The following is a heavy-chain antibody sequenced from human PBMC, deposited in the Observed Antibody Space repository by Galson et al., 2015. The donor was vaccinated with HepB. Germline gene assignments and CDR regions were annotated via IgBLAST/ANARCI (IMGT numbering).Heavy chain of an antibody. D-gene: IGHD3-3*01. CDR2: ISYDGNNK. CDR1: RFTFGIYG. V-gene: IGHV3-30*18. J-gene: IGHJ3*01. Sequence: SLRLSCAASRFTFGIYGRRGVHQAPGKGREGVAVISYDGNNKYYVDSVKGRFTISRDNSKNTLYLQMNSLSPEDTAVYYCAQEDLGCVNWGPGTMVTVSS. CDR3: AQEDLGCVN.